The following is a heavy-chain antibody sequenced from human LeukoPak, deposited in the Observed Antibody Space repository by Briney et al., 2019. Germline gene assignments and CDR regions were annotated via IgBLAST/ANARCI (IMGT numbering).Heavy chain of an antibody. CDR1: GFTFSYW. CDR2: IKQDGSEK. CDR3: AELGITMIGGV. J-gene: IGHJ6*04. V-gene: IGHV3-7*01. Sequence: PGGSLRLSCAASGFTFSYWMSWVRQAPGKGLEWVANIKQDGSEKYYVDSVKGRFTISRDNAKNSLYLQMNSLRAEDTAVYYCAELGITMIGGVWGKGTTVTISS. D-gene: IGHD3-10*02.